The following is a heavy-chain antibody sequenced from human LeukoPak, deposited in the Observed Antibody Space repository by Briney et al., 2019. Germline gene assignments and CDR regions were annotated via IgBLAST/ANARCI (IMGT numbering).Heavy chain of an antibody. D-gene: IGHD6-19*01. CDR2: IYYSGST. CDR1: GGSISIYY. J-gene: IGHJ6*03. CDR3: AREYSSGWQNYYYYYMDV. Sequence: SETLSLTCTVSGGSISIYYWSWIRQPPGKGLEWIGYIYYSGSTNYNPSLKSRVTISVDTSKNQFSLKLSSVTAADTAVYYCAREYSSGWQNYYYYYMDVWGKGTTVTVSS. V-gene: IGHV4-59*01.